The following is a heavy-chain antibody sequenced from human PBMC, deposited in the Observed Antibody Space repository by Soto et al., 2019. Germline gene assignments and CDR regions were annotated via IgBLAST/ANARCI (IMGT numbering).Heavy chain of an antibody. V-gene: IGHV1-69*06. CDR1: GGTFSSYA. CDR2: IIPIFGTA. Sequence: QVQLVQSGAEVKKHGSSVKVSCKASGGTFSSYAISWVRQAPGQGLEWMGGIIPIFGTANYAQKVQGRVTITADKSTSTAYMELSSLRSEDTAVYYCAREGDSGWLQLGWFDPCGQGTLVTVSS. D-gene: IGHD5-12*01. J-gene: IGHJ5*02. CDR3: AREGDSGWLQLGWFDP.